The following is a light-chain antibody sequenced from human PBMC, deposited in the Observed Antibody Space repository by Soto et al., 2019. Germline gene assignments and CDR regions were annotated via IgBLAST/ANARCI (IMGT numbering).Light chain of an antibody. V-gene: IGKV3-11*01. CDR2: DAS. CDR3: QQRSNWLFT. CDR1: QSVSSY. Sequence: EIVLTQSPATLSLSPGERATLSCSASQSVSSYLAGYQQKPGQAPRLLIYDASNRATGIPARFSGSGSGTDFTLTISSLEPEDFAVYYCQQRSNWLFTFGPGTKVDIK. J-gene: IGKJ3*01.